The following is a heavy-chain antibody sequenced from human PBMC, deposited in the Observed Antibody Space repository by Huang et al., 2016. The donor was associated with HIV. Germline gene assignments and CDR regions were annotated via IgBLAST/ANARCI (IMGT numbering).Heavy chain of an antibody. CDR3: ARSAYGDLDY. CDR1: GSTFTNYD. Sequence: QVHLVQSGAEVKKPGSSVKVSCKASGSTFTNYDINWVRQAPGRGLEWMGWMKPNTGNTGIAQSFQGRVTMARKTAITTAYMEPTSLTSEDTAVYYCARSAYGDLDYWGLGTLVIVSS. J-gene: IGHJ4*02. CDR2: MKPNTGNT. D-gene: IGHD4-17*01. V-gene: IGHV1-8*02.